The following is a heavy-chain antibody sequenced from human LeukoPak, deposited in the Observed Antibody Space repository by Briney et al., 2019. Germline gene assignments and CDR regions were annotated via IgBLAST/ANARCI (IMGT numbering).Heavy chain of an antibody. Sequence: SGRSLRLSCAASGFTFSSYAMHWVRQAPGKGLEWVAVISYDGSNKYYADSVKGRFTISRDNSKNTLYLQMNSLRAEDMAVYYCARDPGADQLLSYYYYGMDVWGQGTTVTVSS. V-gene: IGHV3-30-3*01. CDR3: ARDPGADQLLSYYYYGMDV. CDR2: ISYDGSNK. J-gene: IGHJ6*02. D-gene: IGHD2-2*01. CDR1: GFTFSSYA.